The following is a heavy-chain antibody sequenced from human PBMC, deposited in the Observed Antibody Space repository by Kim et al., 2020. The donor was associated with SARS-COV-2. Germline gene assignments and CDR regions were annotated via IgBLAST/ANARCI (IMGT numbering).Heavy chain of an antibody. J-gene: IGHJ2*01. D-gene: IGHD3-9*01. CDR3: ARPDDILTGNWYFDL. Sequence: GESLKISCKGSGYSFTSYWIGWVRQMPGKGLEWMGIIYPGDSDTRYSPSFQGQVTISADKSISTAYLQWSSLKASDTAMYSCARPDDILTGNWYFDLWGRGTLCTVSS. CDR1: GYSFTSYW. CDR2: IYPGDSDT. V-gene: IGHV5-51*01.